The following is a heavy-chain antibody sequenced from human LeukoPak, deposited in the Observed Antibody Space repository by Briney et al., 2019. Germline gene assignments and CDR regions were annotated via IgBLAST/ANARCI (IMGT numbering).Heavy chain of an antibody. V-gene: IGHV3-30*02. CDR3: AKGLGYSYGFDY. Sequence: GGSLRLSCAASGFTFSSYGMHWVRQAPGKGLEWVAFIRYDGSNKYYADSVKGRFTISRDNSKNTLYLQMNSLGAEDTAVYYCAKGLGYSYGFDYWGQGTLVTVSS. D-gene: IGHD5-18*01. CDR1: GFTFSSYG. J-gene: IGHJ4*02. CDR2: IRYDGSNK.